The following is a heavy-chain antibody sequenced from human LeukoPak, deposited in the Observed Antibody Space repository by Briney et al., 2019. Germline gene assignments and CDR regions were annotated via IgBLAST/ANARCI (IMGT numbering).Heavy chain of an antibody. Sequence: ETLSLTCTVSGYSISSGYYWGWIRQPPGKGLEWIGEINHSGSTNYNPSLKSRVTISVDTSKNQFSLKLSSVTAADTAVYYCARRGGDGYCSSTSCYFDDSWGQGTLVTVSS. CDR1: GYSISSGYY. CDR3: ARRGGDGYCSSTSCYFDDS. CDR2: INHSGST. J-gene: IGHJ4*02. V-gene: IGHV4-38-2*02. D-gene: IGHD2-2*03.